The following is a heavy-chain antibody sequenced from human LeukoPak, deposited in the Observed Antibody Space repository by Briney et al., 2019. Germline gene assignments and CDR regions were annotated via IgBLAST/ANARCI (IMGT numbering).Heavy chain of an antibody. J-gene: IGHJ4*02. V-gene: IGHV1-2*02. CDR2: INPNSGGT. CDR3: ARKGEIYGDYDY. Sequence: SVKVSCKASGYTFTGYYMHWVRQAPGQGLEWMGWINPNSGGTHYAQKFQGRVTVTRDTSISTTYMDLSRLKSDDTAIYYCARKGEIYGDYDYWGQGTLVTVSS. D-gene: IGHD4-17*01. CDR1: GYTFTGYY.